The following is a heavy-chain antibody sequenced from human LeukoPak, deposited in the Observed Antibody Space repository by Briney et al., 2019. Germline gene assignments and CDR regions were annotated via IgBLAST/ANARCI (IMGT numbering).Heavy chain of an antibody. CDR1: GFTFSTYA. J-gene: IGHJ4*02. CDR3: ARGPRVRYCSSTSCFLDPFDY. D-gene: IGHD2-2*01. Sequence: HPGGPLRLSCAASGFTFSTYAMSWVRQAPGKGLEWVSGFIGSSDGAYYADSVKGRFTISRDNAKNTLYLQMNSLRAEDTAVYYCARGPRVRYCSSTSCFLDPFDYWGQGTLVTVSS. V-gene: IGHV3-23*01. CDR2: FIGSSDGA.